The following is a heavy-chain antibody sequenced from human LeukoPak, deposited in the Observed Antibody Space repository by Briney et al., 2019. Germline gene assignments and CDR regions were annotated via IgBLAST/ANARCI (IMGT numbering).Heavy chain of an antibody. CDR3: ASLAGRYRPKFDY. CDR1: GGSISSYY. J-gene: IGHJ4*02. D-gene: IGHD6-6*01. Sequence: SETPSLTCTVSGGSISSYYWSWIRQPPGKGLEWIGYIYYSGSTNYNPSLKSRVTISVDTSKNQFSLKLSSVTAADTAVYYCASLAGRYRPKFDYWGQGTLVTVSS. CDR2: IYYSGST. V-gene: IGHV4-59*08.